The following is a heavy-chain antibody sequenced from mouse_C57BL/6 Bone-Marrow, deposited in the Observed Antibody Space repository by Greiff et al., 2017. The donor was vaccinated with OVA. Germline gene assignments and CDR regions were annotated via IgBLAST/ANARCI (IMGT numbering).Heavy chain of an antibody. J-gene: IGHJ1*03. CDR3: ARVYGSSDV. V-gene: IGHV1-52*01. CDR2: IDPSDSET. CDR1: GYTFTSYW. D-gene: IGHD1-1*01. Sequence: QVQLKESGAELVRPGSSVKLSCKASGYTFTSYWMHWVKQRPIQGLEWIGNIDPSDSETHYNQKFKDKATLTVDKSSSTAYMQLSSLTSEDSAVYYCARVYGSSDVWGTGTTVTVSS.